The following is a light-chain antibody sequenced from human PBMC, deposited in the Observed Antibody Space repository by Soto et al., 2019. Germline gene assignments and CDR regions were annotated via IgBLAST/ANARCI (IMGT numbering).Light chain of an antibody. CDR1: QSVRSK. CDR2: DAS. CDR3: QQYNNWHPIT. V-gene: IGKV3-15*01. J-gene: IGKJ5*01. Sequence: EIVMTQSLATLSLSPGERATLSCRASQSVRSKLAWYQQKPGQATRLIIYDASTRANGIPARFSGSGSGTEFTLTLSSLQSEDFASYYCQQYNNWHPITFGQGTRLEIK.